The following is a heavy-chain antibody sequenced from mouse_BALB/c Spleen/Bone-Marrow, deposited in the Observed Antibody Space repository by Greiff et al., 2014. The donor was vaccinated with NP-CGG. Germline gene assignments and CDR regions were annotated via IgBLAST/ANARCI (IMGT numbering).Heavy chain of an antibody. D-gene: IGHD3-3*01. J-gene: IGHJ3*01. CDR1: GYTFTDYA. V-gene: IGHV1S137*01. Sequence: QVQLQQSGPELARPGESVKISCKGSGYTFTDYAMHWVKQSHAKSLEWIGVITTYSANAKYNQKFKGKATMTVDKSSSTAYLELTRLTSDDSDIYFCARGGTGPFPYWGKGTLVTVSA. CDR3: ARGGTGPFPY. CDR2: ITTYSANA.